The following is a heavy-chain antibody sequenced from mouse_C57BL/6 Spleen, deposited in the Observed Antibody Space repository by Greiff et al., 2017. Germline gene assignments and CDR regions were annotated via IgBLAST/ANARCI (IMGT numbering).Heavy chain of an antibody. J-gene: IGHJ2*01. CDR3: ARVYGILYYFDY. D-gene: IGHD2-1*01. CDR1: GFTFSSYA. V-gene: IGHV5-4*03. Sequence: EVKLVESGGGLVKPGGSLKLSCAASGFTFSSYAMSWVRQTPEKRLEWVATISDGGSYTYYPDNVKGRFTISRDNAKNNLYLQMSHLKSEDTAMYYCARVYGILYYFDYWGQGTTLTVSS. CDR2: ISDGGSYT.